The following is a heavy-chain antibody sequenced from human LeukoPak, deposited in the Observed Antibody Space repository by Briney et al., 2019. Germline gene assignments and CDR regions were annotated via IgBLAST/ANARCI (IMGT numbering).Heavy chain of an antibody. CDR3: ATERDSSWTFDS. J-gene: IGHJ4*02. D-gene: IGHD6-13*01. V-gene: IGHV3-33*01. Sequence: GTSLRLSCAASGLSFSTYAMHWVRQAPGKGLEWVAMIWSDASNQYYADSVKGRFTISRDNSKNTLYLQLNSLRAEDTAVYYCATERDSSWTFDSWGQGTLVTVSS. CDR1: GLSFSTYA. CDR2: IWSDASNQ.